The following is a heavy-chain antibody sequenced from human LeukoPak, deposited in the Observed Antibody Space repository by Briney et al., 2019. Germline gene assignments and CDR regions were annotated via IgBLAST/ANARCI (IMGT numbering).Heavy chain of an antibody. V-gene: IGHV1-18*01. CDR1: GYTFTSYG. CDR2: ISAYNGNT. J-gene: IGHJ5*02. Sequence: ASVKVCFKAAGYTFTSYGISLVRQAPGQGLEWMGWISAYNGNTNYAQKLQGRGTMTTYTSTRRVCMELRSMRCDDAAVYYCARDPVGVGWFDGWGQGTLVTVYS. D-gene: IGHD2-2*01. CDR3: ARDPVGVGWFDG.